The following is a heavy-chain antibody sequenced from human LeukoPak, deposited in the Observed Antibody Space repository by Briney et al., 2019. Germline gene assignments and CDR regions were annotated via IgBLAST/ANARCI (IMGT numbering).Heavy chain of an antibody. J-gene: IGHJ3*02. Sequence: GWSLRLSCASSGFTFSDYYMSWIRQAPGKGLEWVSYISSSGSTIYYADSVKGRFTISRDNAKNSLYLQMNSLRAEDTAVYYCARHARVSSDAFDIWGQGTMVTVSS. CDR3: ARHARVSSDAFDI. CDR2: ISSSGSTI. V-gene: IGHV3-11*01. CDR1: GFTFSDYY. D-gene: IGHD6-6*01.